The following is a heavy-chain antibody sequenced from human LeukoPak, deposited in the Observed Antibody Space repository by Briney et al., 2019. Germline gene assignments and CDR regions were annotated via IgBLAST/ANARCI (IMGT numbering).Heavy chain of an antibody. CDR3: ARGPEWLLRNNYYYYGMDV. V-gene: IGHV3-23*01. J-gene: IGHJ6*02. CDR2: ISGRDDST. Sequence: GGSLRLSCAASGFTFRNYAMTWVRQAPGKGLQWVSAISGRDDSTYYADSVKGRFTISRDNSKNTLYLQMNSLRGEDTAVYYCARGPEWLLRNNYYYYGMDVWGQGTTVTVSS. CDR1: GFTFRNYA. D-gene: IGHD5-12*01.